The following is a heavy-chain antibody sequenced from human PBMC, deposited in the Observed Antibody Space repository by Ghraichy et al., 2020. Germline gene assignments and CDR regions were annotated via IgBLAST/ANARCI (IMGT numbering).Heavy chain of an antibody. J-gene: IGHJ4*02. V-gene: IGHV3-7*03. CDR2: IKEDGSEK. Sequence: GESLNISCAASGFTFSSYWMSWVRQAPGKGLEWVANIKEDGSEKYYVDSVKGRFTISRDNAKTSLYLQMNSLRAEDTAVYYCARRRGTLYGSGSLACWGQGTLVTVSS. CDR3: ARRRGTLYGSGSLAC. CDR1: GFTFSSYW. D-gene: IGHD3-10*01.